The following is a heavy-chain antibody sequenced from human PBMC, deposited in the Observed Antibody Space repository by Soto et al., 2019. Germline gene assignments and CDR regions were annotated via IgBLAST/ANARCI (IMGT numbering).Heavy chain of an antibody. CDR2: INLRGGTT. CDR1: GYNFNQYY. CDR3: ARGPHDSDVPRWDH. V-gene: IGHV1-46*02. J-gene: IGHJ4*02. Sequence: QVQLVQSGPEVRKPGASVRLSCATSGYNFNQYYLHRVRQAPGQGLEWMGIINLRGGTTEYAHKFRGRVTVTCDTYTRTAYMELSSLRSEDTAVYCCARGPHDSDVPRWDHWGQGTLITDSS. D-gene: IGHD1-1*01.